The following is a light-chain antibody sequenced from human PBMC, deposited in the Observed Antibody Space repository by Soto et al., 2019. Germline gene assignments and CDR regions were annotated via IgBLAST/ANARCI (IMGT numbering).Light chain of an antibody. Sequence: DIHITNSPSTLSASVGDRVIITCRASHSIRKYLNWYQHKPGKVPTLLIYAASSLHSGVPSRFSGGGSGTDFTLTISSLQPEDFATYYCQQVNVYPSTFGGGTKVDIK. CDR2: AAS. CDR1: HSIRKY. CDR3: QQVNVYPST. V-gene: IGKV1-39*01. J-gene: IGKJ4*01.